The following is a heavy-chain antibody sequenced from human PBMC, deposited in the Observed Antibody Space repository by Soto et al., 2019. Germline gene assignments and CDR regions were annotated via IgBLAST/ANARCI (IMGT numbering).Heavy chain of an antibody. CDR1: GFTFNNYA. D-gene: IGHD1-1*01. V-gene: IGHV3-23*01. CDR2: ISHSGGTT. Sequence: EVQLLESGGGCVQPGGSLRLSCVSSGFTFNNYAMHWVRRPPGKGLEWVSSISHSGGTTYYADSVKGRFAIARDSLLNTLYLQMNSLRAEDTAVYYCAKGRGQNWNFDYWGRGTLVTVSP. CDR3: AKGRGQNWNFDY. J-gene: IGHJ4*01.